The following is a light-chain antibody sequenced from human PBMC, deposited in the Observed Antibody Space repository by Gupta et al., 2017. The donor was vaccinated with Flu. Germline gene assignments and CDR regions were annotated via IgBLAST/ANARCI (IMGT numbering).Light chain of an antibody. V-gene: IGKV4-1*01. CDR3: QQDYSTPLT. CDR1: QSVLFNANNKNY. Sequence: DIVLTQSPESLAVSLGERATINCMSSQSVLFNANNKNYLAWYQQKRGQPPKLLIYWASTREAGAPDRFSGSGSGTDFTLTISSLQAEDVAVYFCQQDYSTPLTFGGGTKVEIK. J-gene: IGKJ4*01. CDR2: WAS.